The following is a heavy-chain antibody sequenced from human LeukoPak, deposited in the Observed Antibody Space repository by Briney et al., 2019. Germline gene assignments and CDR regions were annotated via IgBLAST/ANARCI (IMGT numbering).Heavy chain of an antibody. CDR3: ARDIRYYDFWSGYRGNWFDP. CDR1: GYTFTSYG. Sequence: ASVKVSCKASGYTFTSYGISWVRQAPGQELEWMGWISAYNGNTNYAQKLQGRVTMTTDTSTSTAYMELRSLRSDDTAVYCCARDIRYYDFWSGYRGNWFDPWGQGTLVTVSS. CDR2: ISAYNGNT. V-gene: IGHV1-18*01. J-gene: IGHJ5*02. D-gene: IGHD3-3*01.